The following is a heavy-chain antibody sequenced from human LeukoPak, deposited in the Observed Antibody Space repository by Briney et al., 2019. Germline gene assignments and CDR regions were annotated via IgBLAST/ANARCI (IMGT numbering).Heavy chain of an antibody. CDR3: ARAIHDILTGYATGAYYYYGMVV. Sequence: ASVKVSCKASGGTFSSYAISWVRQAPGQGLEWTGRISPILGIANYAQKFQGRVTITADKSTSTAYMELSSLRSEDTAVYYCARAIHDILTGYATGAYYYYGMVVWGQGTTVTVPS. D-gene: IGHD3-9*01. CDR1: GGTFSSYA. V-gene: IGHV1-69*04. J-gene: IGHJ6*02. CDR2: ISPILGIA.